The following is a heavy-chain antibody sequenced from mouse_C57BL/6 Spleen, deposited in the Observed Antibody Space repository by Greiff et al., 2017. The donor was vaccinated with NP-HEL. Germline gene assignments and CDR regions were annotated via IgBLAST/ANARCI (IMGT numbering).Heavy chain of an antibody. J-gene: IGHJ1*03. D-gene: IGHD1-1*01. CDR2: ISSGGSYT. V-gene: IGHV5-6*01. CDR1: GFTFSSYG. Sequence: EVKLMESGGDLVKPGGSLKLSCAASGFTFSSYGMSWVRQTPDKRLEWVATISSGGSYTYYPDSVKGRFTISRDNAKNTLYLQMSSLKSEDTAMYYCARPYYGSSYGYWYFDVWGTGTTVTVSS. CDR3: ARPYYGSSYGYWYFDV.